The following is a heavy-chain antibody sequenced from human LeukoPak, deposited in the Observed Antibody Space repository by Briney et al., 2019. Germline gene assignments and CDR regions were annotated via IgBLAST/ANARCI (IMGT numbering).Heavy chain of an antibody. D-gene: IGHD3-10*01. V-gene: IGHV4-59*08. CDR2: IYYSGTT. J-gene: IGHJ3*02. CDR3: ARWSSGSGSYAFDI. CDR1: SGSISSYY. Sequence: SETLSLICTFSSGSISSYYWNWVRQPPGKGLAWIGFIYYSGTTNYNPSLKSRVTMSVDTSKNQFSLKLNSVTAADTAVYYCARWSSGSGSYAFDIWGQGTMVTVSS.